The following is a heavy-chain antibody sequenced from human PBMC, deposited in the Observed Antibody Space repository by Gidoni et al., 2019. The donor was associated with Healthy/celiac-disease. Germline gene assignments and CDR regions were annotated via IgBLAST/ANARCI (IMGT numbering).Heavy chain of an antibody. J-gene: IGHJ6*03. V-gene: IGHV3-30*18. CDR1: GFTFRSYG. D-gene: IGHD5-12*01. CDR2: ISYDGRNK. CDR3: AKDGYNGYYYYMDV. Sequence: QVLLVESGGGVVQPGRSLSLSCAASGFTFRSYGMHWVRQAPGKGLEWVAVISYDGRNKYYADSVKGRFTISRDNSKNTLYLQMNSLRAEDTAVYYCAKDGYNGYYYYMDVWGKGTTVTVSS.